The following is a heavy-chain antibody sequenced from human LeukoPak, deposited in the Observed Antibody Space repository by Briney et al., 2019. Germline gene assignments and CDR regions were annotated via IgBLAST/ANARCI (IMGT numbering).Heavy chain of an antibody. CDR2: MYIGGST. V-gene: IGHV3-66*01. J-gene: IGHJ6*02. CDR3: ASSGTASRGAMDV. CDR1: GLTVSSNF. Sequence: GGSLRLSCAASGLTVSSNFMTWVRQAPGKWLEWVSAMYIGGSTFYADSVRGRFNISRDNSKKTMFLQMSSLRVEDAAVYYCASSGTASRGAMDVWGQGTTVTVSS. D-gene: IGHD1-1*01.